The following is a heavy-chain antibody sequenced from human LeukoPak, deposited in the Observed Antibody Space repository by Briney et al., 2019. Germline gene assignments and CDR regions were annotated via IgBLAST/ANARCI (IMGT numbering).Heavy chain of an antibody. CDR3: ARDRSYGSFDY. Sequence: PGGSLRLSCAASGFTFDGHGTNWVRQAPGKGLEWVSGINWNGGSTFYADSVKGRFTISRDNAKNALYLQMNSLTAEDTALYHCARDRSYGSFDYWGQGTLVTVSS. J-gene: IGHJ4*02. D-gene: IGHD5-18*01. V-gene: IGHV3-20*01. CDR2: INWNGGST. CDR1: GFTFDGHG.